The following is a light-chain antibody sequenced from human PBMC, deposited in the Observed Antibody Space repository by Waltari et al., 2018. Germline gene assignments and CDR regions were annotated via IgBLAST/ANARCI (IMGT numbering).Light chain of an antibody. CDR2: EGS. J-gene: IGLJ2*01. CDR1: SSDVGSYNL. V-gene: IGLV2-23*03. CDR3: CSYAGSSTFVV. Sequence: QSALTRPASVSGSPGQSITISCTATSSDVGSYNLVSWYQQDPGKAPKLMIYEGSKRPSGFSNRFSGSKSGNTASLTISGLQAEDEADYYCCSYAGSSTFVVFGGGTKLTVL.